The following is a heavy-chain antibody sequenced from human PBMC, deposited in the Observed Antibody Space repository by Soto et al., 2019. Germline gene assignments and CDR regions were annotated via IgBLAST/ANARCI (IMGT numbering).Heavy chain of an antibody. CDR2: IKQDGSEK. CDR1: GFTFSSYW. D-gene: IGHD3-3*01. V-gene: IGHV3-7*01. Sequence: GGSLRLSCAASGFTFSSYWMSWVRQAPGKGLEWVANIKQDGSEKYYVDSVKGRFTISRDNAKNSLYLQMNSLRAEDTAVYYCARDSKDFWSASTLNNWFDPWGQGTLVTVSS. CDR3: ARDSKDFWSASTLNNWFDP. J-gene: IGHJ5*02.